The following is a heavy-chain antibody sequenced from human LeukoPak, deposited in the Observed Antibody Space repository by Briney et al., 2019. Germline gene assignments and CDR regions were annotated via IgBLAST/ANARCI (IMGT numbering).Heavy chain of an antibody. Sequence: SETLSLTCTVSGGSISSYYWSWIRQPPGKGLEWIGYIYYSGSTNYNPSLRSRVTISVDTSKNQFSLKLSSVTAADTAAYYCARVLDYSNWFDPWGQGTLVTVSS. CDR3: ARVLDYSNWFDP. D-gene: IGHD4-11*01. V-gene: IGHV4-59*01. CDR1: GGSISSYY. CDR2: IYYSGST. J-gene: IGHJ5*02.